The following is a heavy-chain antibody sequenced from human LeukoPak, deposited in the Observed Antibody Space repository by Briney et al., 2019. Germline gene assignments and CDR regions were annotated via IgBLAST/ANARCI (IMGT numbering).Heavy chain of an antibody. J-gene: IGHJ4*02. CDR2: ISGNGGST. Sequence: GGSLRLSCAASGFTFSNYAMSWVRQAPGKGLEWVSGISGNGGSTYYADSVKGRFSISRDNSKNTLYLQMNSLRAEDTAVYYCAKEPPLLPYCSGGSCYSGYWGQGTLVTVSS. D-gene: IGHD2-15*01. CDR3: AKEPPLLPYCSGGSCYSGY. CDR1: GFTFSNYA. V-gene: IGHV3-23*01.